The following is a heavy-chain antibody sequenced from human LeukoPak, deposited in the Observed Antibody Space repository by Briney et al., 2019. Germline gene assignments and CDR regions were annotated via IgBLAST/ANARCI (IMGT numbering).Heavy chain of an antibody. CDR1: GFTISAHW. D-gene: IGHD2/OR15-2a*01. J-gene: IGHJ5*02. Sequence: GGSLRLSCTASGFTISAHWMHWVCQPPGKGLVWVSRINVDGSDSRYADSVKGRFTISRDNAKNTLYLQMNSLRDEDTAVYYCARDTFLGMGNPWGQGTLVTVSS. V-gene: IGHV3-74*01. CDR3: ARDTFLGMGNP. CDR2: INVDGSDS.